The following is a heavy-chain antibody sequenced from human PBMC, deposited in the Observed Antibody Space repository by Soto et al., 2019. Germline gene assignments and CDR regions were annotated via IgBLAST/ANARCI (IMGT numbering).Heavy chain of an antibody. CDR1: GFTFSTDA. CDR3: AKDQYVVVTTNWFDP. Sequence: EVELLESGGGLVQPGGSLRLSCAASGFTFSTDAMSWVRQAPGKGLEWVSTIGGSGGSTYYTDSVKGRSSISRDNSKNTLYLQMNSMRAEDTAVYYCAKDQYVVVTTNWFDPWGQGTLVTVSS. J-gene: IGHJ5*02. CDR2: IGGSGGST. D-gene: IGHD2-21*02. V-gene: IGHV3-23*01.